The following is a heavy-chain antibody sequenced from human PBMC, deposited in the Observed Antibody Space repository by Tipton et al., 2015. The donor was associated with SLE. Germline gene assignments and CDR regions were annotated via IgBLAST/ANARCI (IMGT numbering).Heavy chain of an antibody. V-gene: IGHV3-33*01. D-gene: IGHD2-2*02. CDR2: IWFDGSNK. Sequence: SLRLSCAASGFTFSTYGMHWVRQAPGKGLEWVAVIWFDGSNKYYTDSVKGRFTISRDNSKNTLYLQMNSLRAEDTAIYYCARDIFCSGTGCYISDVVPFDFWGQGIQVTVSS. J-gene: IGHJ4*02. CDR3: ARDIFCSGTGCYISDVVPFDF. CDR1: GFTFSTYG.